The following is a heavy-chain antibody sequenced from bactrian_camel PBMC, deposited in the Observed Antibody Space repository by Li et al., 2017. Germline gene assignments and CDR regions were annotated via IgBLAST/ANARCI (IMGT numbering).Heavy chain of an antibody. Sequence: QVQLVESGGASVQTGGSLRLSCAASGYTSAGYCMGWFRQAPGKEREGVATIISYGGESTHYADSVKGRFTATIDNAKSTLYLQMNSLKPEDTAMYYCAADGFRRCFSGATWGIDYWGQGTQVTVS. V-gene: IGHV3S1*01. CDR3: AADGFRRCFSGATWGIDY. CDR2: IISYGGEST. J-gene: IGHJ4*01. CDR1: GYTSAGYC. D-gene: IGHD3*01.